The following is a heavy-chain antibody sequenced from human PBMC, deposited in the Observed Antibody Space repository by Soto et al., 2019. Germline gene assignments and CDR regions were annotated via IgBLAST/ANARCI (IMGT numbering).Heavy chain of an antibody. D-gene: IGHD5-12*01. V-gene: IGHV3-23*01. CDR3: AKMGWGATMGDLDY. CDR1: GFTFSSYA. CDR2: ISGSGGST. Sequence: GGSLRLSCAASGFTFSSYAMSWVRQAPGKGLEWVSAISGSGGSTYYADSVKGRFTISRDNSKNTLYLQMNSLRAEDRAVYYCAKMGWGATMGDLDYWGQGTLVTVSS. J-gene: IGHJ4*02.